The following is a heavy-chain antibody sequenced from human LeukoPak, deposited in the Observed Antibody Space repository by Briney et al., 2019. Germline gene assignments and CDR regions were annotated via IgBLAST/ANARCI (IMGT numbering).Heavy chain of an antibody. D-gene: IGHD4-23*01. CDR1: GFTFSNYA. CDR3: AKDQYGGNPQYYFDY. CDR2: ISGSGGNT. J-gene: IGHJ4*02. V-gene: IGHV3-23*01. Sequence: PGGPLRLSCAASGFTFSNYAMSWVRQAPGKGLEWVSAISGSGGNTYNADSVKGRFTISRDNSKNTLYPQMNSLRAEDTAVYYCAKDQYGGNPQYYFDYWGQGTLVTVSS.